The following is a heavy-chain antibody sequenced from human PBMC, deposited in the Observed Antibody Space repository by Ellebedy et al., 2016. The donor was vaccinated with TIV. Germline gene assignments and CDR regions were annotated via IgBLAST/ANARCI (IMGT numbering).Heavy chain of an antibody. V-gene: IGHV1-69*13. CDR1: GCTFSSYA. CDR3: ARDRRYYYGSGSHYYYYGMDV. D-gene: IGHD3-10*01. CDR2: IIPIFGTA. J-gene: IGHJ6*02. Sequence: SVKVSCXASGCTFSSYAISWVRQAPGQGLEWMGGIIPIFGTANYAQKFQGRVTITADESTSTAYMELSSLRSEDTAVYYCARDRRYYYGSGSHYYYYGMDVWGQGTTVTVSS.